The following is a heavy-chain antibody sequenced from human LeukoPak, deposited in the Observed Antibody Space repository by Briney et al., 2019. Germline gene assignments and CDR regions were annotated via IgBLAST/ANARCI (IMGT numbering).Heavy chain of an antibody. CDR2: IYYSGST. Sequence: PSQTLSLTCTVSGGSISSGSYSWSWIRQHPGKGLEGVGYIYYSGSTYYNPSITSRVTLSVDMSKHQFSLKLSSVTAADTAVDYGARGYYYGSGGDFDYWGQGTLVTVSS. V-gene: IGHV4-31*03. CDR3: ARGYYYGSGGDFDY. CDR1: GGSISSGSYS. D-gene: IGHD3-10*01. J-gene: IGHJ4*02.